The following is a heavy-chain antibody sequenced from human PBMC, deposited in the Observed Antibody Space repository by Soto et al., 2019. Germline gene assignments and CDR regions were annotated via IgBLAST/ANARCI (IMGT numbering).Heavy chain of an antibody. CDR2: IVVGSGNT. D-gene: IGHD3-10*01. Sequence: SVKVSCKASGFTFTSSAMQWGRQARGQRLEWIGWIVVGSGNTNYAQKFQERVTITRDMSTSTAYMELSSLRSEDTAVYYCAAAASIYSYGSGSDQTPFDPWGQGTLVTVSS. V-gene: IGHV1-58*02. CDR1: GFTFTSSA. J-gene: IGHJ5*02. CDR3: AAAASIYSYGSGSDQTPFDP.